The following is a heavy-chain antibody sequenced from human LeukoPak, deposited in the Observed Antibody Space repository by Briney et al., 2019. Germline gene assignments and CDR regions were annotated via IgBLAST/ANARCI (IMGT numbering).Heavy chain of an antibody. CDR3: ARGPAVAYYYYYMDV. CDR1: GYTFTSYD. D-gene: IGHD4-23*01. J-gene: IGHJ6*03. Sequence: GASVKVSCKASGYTFTSYDINWVRQATGQGLEWMGWMNPNSGNTGYAQKFQGRVTMTRNTSISTAYMELSSLRSEDTAVYYCARGPAVAYYYYYMDVWGKGTTVTVSS. CDR2: MNPNSGNT. V-gene: IGHV1-8*01.